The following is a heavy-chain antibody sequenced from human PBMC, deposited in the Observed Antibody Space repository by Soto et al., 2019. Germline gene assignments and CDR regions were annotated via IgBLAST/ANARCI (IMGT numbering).Heavy chain of an antibody. CDR2: ISYDGSNK. J-gene: IGHJ6*02. V-gene: IGHV3-30-3*01. D-gene: IGHD5-12*01. Sequence: GGSLRLSCAASGFTFSSYAMHWVRQAPGKGLEWVAVISYDGSNKYYADSVKGRFTISRDNSKNTLYLQMNSLRAEDTAVYYCARDRLEEGYVGYYYYGMDVWGQGTTVTVSS. CDR3: ARDRLEEGYVGYYYYGMDV. CDR1: GFTFSSYA.